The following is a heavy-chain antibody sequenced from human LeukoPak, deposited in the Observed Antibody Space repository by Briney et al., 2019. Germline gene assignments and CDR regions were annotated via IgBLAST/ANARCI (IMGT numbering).Heavy chain of an antibody. J-gene: IGHJ4*02. D-gene: IGHD2-15*01. CDR3: TARRQDGW. CDR1: GFTFSDAW. V-gene: IGHV3-15*01. CDR2: IKSKSDGGTI. Sequence: GGSLRLSCVGSGFTFSDAWMSWVRQAPGKGLEWVGRIKSKSDGGTIDYAAPVKGRFTISRDDSRNTLYLQMNSLKTEDTAVYYCTARRQDGWWGQGTLVTVS.